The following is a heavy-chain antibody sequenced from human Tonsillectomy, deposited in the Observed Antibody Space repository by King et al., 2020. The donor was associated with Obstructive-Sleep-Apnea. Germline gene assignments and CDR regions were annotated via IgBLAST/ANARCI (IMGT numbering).Heavy chain of an antibody. Sequence: VQLVESGGGLVQPGGSLRLSCVASGFTFSNYWMSWVRQAPGKGLEWVANIKQDGSGTFYVDSVKGRFTISRDNAKNSLYLQMNSLGAEDTAVYYCSSCGSGTYPRVDYWGQGTLVTVSS. D-gene: IGHD3-10*01. CDR3: SSCGSGTYPRVDY. CDR2: IKQDGSGT. V-gene: IGHV3-7*01. J-gene: IGHJ4*02. CDR1: GFTFSNYW.